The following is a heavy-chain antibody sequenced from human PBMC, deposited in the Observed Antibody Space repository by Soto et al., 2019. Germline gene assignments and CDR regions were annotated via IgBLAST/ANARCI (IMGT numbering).Heavy chain of an antibody. Sequence: SGPTLVNPTQTLTLTCTFSGFSLSTSGMCVSWIRQPPGKALEWLARIDWDNDKYYTTSLKTRLTISKDTSKNQVVLTMTNMDPVDTATYYCARTTPTGTVYLFDYWGQGTLVTVSS. CDR1: GFSLSTSGMC. CDR2: IDWDNDK. V-gene: IGHV2-70*11. CDR3: ARTTPTGTVYLFDY. D-gene: IGHD1-1*01. J-gene: IGHJ4*02.